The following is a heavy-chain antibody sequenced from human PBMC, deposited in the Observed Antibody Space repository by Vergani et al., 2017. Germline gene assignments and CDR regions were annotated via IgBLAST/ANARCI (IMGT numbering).Heavy chain of an antibody. D-gene: IGHD2-15*01. Sequence: QVQLVQSGSEVKKPGASVKVSCRASGYTFTNYALNWVRQAPGQGLEWMGWINSNSGNQTYAQVFKVRFVFSLDSSVSTSYLQINSLQPEEPAVYYCVRTRSGSCTCGSCYSGWFDPWGQGTMVTVSS. J-gene: IGHJ5*02. V-gene: IGHV7-4-1*02. CDR3: VRTRSGSCTCGSCYSGWFDP. CDR1: GYTFTNYA. CDR2: INSNSGNQ.